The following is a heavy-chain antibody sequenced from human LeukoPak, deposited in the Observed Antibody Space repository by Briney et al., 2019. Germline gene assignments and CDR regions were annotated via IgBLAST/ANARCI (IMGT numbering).Heavy chain of an antibody. CDR1: GFTFSGSP. CDR3: AKDAGYSGYDWPNDAFDI. Sequence: GGSLRLSCAASGFTFSGSPMHWVRQASGKGLEWLGRIRSKANTYATAYAASLEGRFTISRDDSKNTAYLQMNSLKTEDTAVYYCAKDAGYSGYDWPNDAFDIWGQGTMVTVSS. D-gene: IGHD5-12*01. V-gene: IGHV3-73*01. CDR2: IRSKANTYAT. J-gene: IGHJ3*02.